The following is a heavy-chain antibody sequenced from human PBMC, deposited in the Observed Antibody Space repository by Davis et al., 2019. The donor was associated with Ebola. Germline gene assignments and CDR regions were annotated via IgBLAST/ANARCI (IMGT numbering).Heavy chain of an antibody. CDR3: AREKIVGATPVAVGFDY. Sequence: AASVKVSCKASRYTFTGYYMHWVRPAPGQGLEWMGWINPNSGGTNYAQKFQGWVTMTRDTSISTAYMELSRLRSEDTAVYYCAREKIVGATPVAVGFDYWGQGTLVTVSS. V-gene: IGHV1-2*04. J-gene: IGHJ4*02. CDR2: INPNSGGT. CDR1: RYTFTGYY. D-gene: IGHD1-26*01.